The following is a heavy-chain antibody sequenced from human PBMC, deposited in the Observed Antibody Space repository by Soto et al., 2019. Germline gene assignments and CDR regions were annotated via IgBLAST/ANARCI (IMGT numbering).Heavy chain of an antibody. V-gene: IGHV4-34*01. CDR2: INHGGST. Sequence: SVPLSVTWAVDGGNIIGYCWSWISKNPGKGLEWIGEINHGGSTNYNPSLKSRVTISVDTSKNQFSLKLSSVTAADTAVYYCARGLDSSTSCYAHWGQGTLVTVSS. D-gene: IGHD2-2*01. CDR1: GGNIIGYC. J-gene: IGHJ1*01. CDR3: ARGLDSSTSCYAH.